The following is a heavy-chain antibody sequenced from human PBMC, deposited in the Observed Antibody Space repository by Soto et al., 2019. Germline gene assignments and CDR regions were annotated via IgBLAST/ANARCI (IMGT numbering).Heavy chain of an antibody. CDR1: GDTFTFYS. J-gene: IGHJ4*02. V-gene: IGHV1-69*02. D-gene: IGHD3-10*01. CDR2: INPILSMS. CDR3: ASSDGSGDRAFDF. Sequence: QVQLVQSGAEVKKPGSSVRVSCKASGDTFTFYSINWVRQAPGLGLEWMGRINPILSMSNYAQRFQGRGRMTAYNYESTACMELRSLRSEDTAMYYCASSDGSGDRAFDFWGQGALGAVSS.